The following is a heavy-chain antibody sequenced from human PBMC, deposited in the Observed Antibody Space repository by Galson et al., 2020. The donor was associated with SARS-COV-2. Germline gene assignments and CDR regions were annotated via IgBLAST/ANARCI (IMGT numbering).Heavy chain of an antibody. CDR3: AKDRYDFWSGYCFDY. CDR2: VSYDGSNK. V-gene: IGHV3-30*18. Sequence: GGSLRLSCAASGFTFSSYGMHWVRQAPGKGLEWVAVVSYDGSNKYYADSVKGRFTISRDNSKNTLYLQMNSLRAEDTAVYYCAKDRYDFWSGYCFDYWGQGTLVTVSS. J-gene: IGHJ4*02. CDR1: GFTFSSYG. D-gene: IGHD3-3*01.